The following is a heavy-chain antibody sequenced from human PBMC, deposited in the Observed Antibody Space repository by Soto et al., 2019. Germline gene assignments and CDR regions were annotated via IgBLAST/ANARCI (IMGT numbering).Heavy chain of an antibody. V-gene: IGHV1-8*01. Sequence: QVQLVQSGAEVKKPGASVKVSCKDSGYTFTSYDINWVLQATGQGLEWMGWMNPNSGNTGYAQKFQGRVTTTRNTSIGTAYMELSSLRSEDTAAYYCARERTYVGDYWGKGTLVTVSS. J-gene: IGHJ4*02. CDR1: GYTFTSYD. CDR3: ARERTYVGDY. CDR2: MNPNSGNT. D-gene: IGHD3-10*02.